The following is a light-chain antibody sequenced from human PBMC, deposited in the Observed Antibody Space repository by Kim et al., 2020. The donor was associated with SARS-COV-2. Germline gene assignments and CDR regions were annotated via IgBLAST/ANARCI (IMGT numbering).Light chain of an antibody. Sequence: VAVGQTVRITFQGHSLRSYYSTCCQQKPEQAPIVVIYGKNNRPSGIPDRFSGSSSGNTASLTITGTQAGDEADYYCNSRDSNDNVVFGGGTQLTVL. V-gene: IGLV3-19*01. CDR3: NSRDSNDNVV. CDR1: SLRSYY. CDR2: GKN. J-gene: IGLJ2*01.